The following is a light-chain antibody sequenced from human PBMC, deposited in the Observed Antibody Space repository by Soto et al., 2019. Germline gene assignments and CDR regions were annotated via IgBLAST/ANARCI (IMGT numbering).Light chain of an antibody. CDR3: LLYYGGQLGV. J-gene: IGLJ2*01. CDR1: TGAVTSGYY. CDR2: STS. V-gene: IGLV7-43*01. Sequence: QAVVTQEPSLTVSPGGTVTLTCASSTGAVTSGYYPNWFQQKPGQAPRALIYSTSNKYSWTTARFSGSLLGGKAALTLSGVQPEDEAEYYCLLYYGGQLGVFGGGTQLTVL.